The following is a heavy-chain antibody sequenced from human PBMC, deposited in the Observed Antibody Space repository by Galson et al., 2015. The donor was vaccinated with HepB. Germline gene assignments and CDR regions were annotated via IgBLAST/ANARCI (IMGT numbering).Heavy chain of an antibody. V-gene: IGHV5-51*03. CDR3: ARLLRLGELSPPGFDY. Sequence: QSGAEVKKPGESLKISCKGSGYSFTSYWIGWVRQMPGKGLEWMGIIYPGDSDTRYSPSFQGQVTISADKSISTAYLQWSSLKASDTAVYYCARLLRLGELSPPGFDYWGQGTLVTVSS. J-gene: IGHJ4*02. CDR2: IYPGDSDT. CDR1: GYSFTSYW. D-gene: IGHD3-16*02.